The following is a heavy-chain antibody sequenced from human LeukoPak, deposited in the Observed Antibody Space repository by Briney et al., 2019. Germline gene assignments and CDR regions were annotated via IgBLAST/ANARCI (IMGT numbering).Heavy chain of an antibody. Sequence: PGGSLRLSCAASGFTFSSYSMNWVRQAPGKGLEWVSYISSRSSTIYYADSVKGRFTISRDNAKNSLYLQMNSLRAEDTAVYYCARDLGQPAALDYWGQGTLVTVSS. CDR1: GFTFSSYS. D-gene: IGHD2-2*01. V-gene: IGHV3-48*01. J-gene: IGHJ4*02. CDR3: ARDLGQPAALDY. CDR2: ISSRSSTI.